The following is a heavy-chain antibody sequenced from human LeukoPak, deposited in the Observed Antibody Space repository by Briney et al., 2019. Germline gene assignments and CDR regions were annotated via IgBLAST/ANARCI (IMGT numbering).Heavy chain of an antibody. V-gene: IGHV3-21*01. Sequence: GGSLRLSCAASGFTSSSYMMNWVRQAPGKGLEWVSSINSGSTYTYYTESVKGRFTVSRDNAKNSLFLQMNSLRAEDTAIYYCARSLTTLTYEGYWGQGTLVTASS. D-gene: IGHD1-1*01. CDR3: ARSLTTLTYEGY. J-gene: IGHJ4*02. CDR1: GFTSSSYM. CDR2: INSGSTYT.